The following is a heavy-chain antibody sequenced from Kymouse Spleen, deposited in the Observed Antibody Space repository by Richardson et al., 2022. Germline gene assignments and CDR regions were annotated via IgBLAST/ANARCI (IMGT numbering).Heavy chain of an antibody. D-gene: IGHD1-26*01. J-gene: IGHJ5*02. CDR1: GYTFTSYA. V-gene: IGHV1-3*01. CDR3: ARDRGSYYSNWFDP. CDR2: INAGNGNT. Sequence: QVQLVQSGAEVKKPGASVKVSCKASGYTFTSYAMHWVRQAPGQRLEWMGWINAGNGNTKYSQKFQGRVTITRDTSASTAYMELSSLRSEDTAVYYCARDRGSYYSNWFDPWGQGTLVTVSS.